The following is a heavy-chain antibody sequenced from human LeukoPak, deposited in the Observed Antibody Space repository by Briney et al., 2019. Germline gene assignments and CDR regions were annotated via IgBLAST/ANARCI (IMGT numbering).Heavy chain of an antibody. CDR3: TRDHQWSPDY. V-gene: IGHV3-30-3*01. J-gene: IGHJ4*02. CDR1: GFTFSSYA. D-gene: IGHD6-19*01. CDR2: ISYDGSNK. Sequence: GGSLRLSCAASGFTFSSYAMHWVRQAPGKGLEWVAVISYDGSNKYYADSVKGRFTISRDNSKNTLYLQMNSLRVEDTAVYYCTRDHQWSPDYWGQGTLVTVSS.